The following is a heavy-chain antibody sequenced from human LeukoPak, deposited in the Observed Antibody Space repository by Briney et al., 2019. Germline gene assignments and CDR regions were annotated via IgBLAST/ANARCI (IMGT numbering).Heavy chain of an antibody. CDR3: ARDSGSINYFYGMDV. J-gene: IGHJ6*02. CDR1: GASISSYF. V-gene: IGHV4-4*07. D-gene: IGHD1-26*01. CDR2: FYPSGNT. Sequence: SETLSLTCTVSGASISSYFWSWIRQPAGKGLEWIGRFYPSGNTNYSRSPESRVTMSVDTSRNQLSLEVRSVTAADTAVYYCARDSGSINYFYGMDVWGQGTTVTVSS.